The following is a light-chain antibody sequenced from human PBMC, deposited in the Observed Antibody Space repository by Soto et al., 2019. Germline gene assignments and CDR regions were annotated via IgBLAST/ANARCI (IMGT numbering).Light chain of an antibody. CDR1: SSDVGGYNY. CDR3: SSYTTSSTLGL. CDR2: DVS. J-gene: IGLJ1*01. Sequence: QSVLTQPASASGSPGQSITISCTGTSSDVGGYNYVSWYQQHPGKAPKLMIYDVSNRPSGVSNRFSGSKSGNTASLTISGLQPEDEADYYCSSYTTSSTLGLFGSGTKLTVL. V-gene: IGLV2-14*01.